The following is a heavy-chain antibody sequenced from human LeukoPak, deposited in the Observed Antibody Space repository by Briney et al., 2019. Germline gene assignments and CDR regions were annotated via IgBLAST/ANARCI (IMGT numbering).Heavy chain of an antibody. V-gene: IGHV1-2*02. Sequence: GASVKVSCKASGYTFTGYYMHWVRQAPGQGLEWMGWINPNSGGTNYAQKFQGRVTMTRDTSISTAYMELSRLRSDDTAVYYCARVSLAKGYYYYGMDVWGQGTTVTVSS. CDR1: GYTFTGYY. CDR2: INPNSGGT. J-gene: IGHJ6*02. D-gene: IGHD2/OR15-2a*01. CDR3: ARVSLAKGYYYYGMDV.